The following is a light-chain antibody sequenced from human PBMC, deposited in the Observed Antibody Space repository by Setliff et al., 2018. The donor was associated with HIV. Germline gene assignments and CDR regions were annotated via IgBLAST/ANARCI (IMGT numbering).Light chain of an antibody. CDR3: CSYLSTNNYV. CDR1: SSDVGSRYNY. V-gene: IGLV2-14*03. J-gene: IGLJ1*01. Sequence: QSVLTQPASVSGSPGQSITISCTGTSSDVGSRYNYVSWYQQHPGKAPKLIIFDVTYRPSGVSDRFSGSKSGNTASLTISGLQAEDGADYYCCSYLSTNNYVFRSGTKVTVL. CDR2: DVT.